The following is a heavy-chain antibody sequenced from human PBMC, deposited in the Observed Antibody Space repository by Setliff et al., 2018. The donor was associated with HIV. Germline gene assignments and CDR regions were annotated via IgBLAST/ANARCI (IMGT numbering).Heavy chain of an antibody. J-gene: IGHJ5*01. V-gene: IGHV1-46*01. CDR3: VRGIYDSSGFWYPHGDS. CDR2: INPRGGST. CDR1: GYAFTTYY. Sequence: ASVKVSCKASGYAFTTYYMHWVRQAPGQGLEWMGIINPRGGSTTYAQKFQGRVTMTRETSTSTAYLELSNLRAEDTAVYYCVRGIYDSSGFWYPHGDSWGQGTLVTVSS. D-gene: IGHD3-22*01.